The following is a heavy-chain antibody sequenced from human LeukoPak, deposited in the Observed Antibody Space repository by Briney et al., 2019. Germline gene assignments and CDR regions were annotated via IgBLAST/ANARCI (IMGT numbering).Heavy chain of an antibody. D-gene: IGHD1-1*01. CDR3: AKDNSHWLFDY. CDR2: INSGNTYI. Sequence: GGSLRLSCAASGFTFSSYTMNWVRQAPGKGLEWVSLINSGNTYIHYADSVKGRFTISRDNAKNSLYLQMKTLRTEDTSFYYCAKDNSHWLFDYWGRGPWSPSPQ. CDR1: GFTFSSYT. J-gene: IGHJ4*02. V-gene: IGHV3-21*01.